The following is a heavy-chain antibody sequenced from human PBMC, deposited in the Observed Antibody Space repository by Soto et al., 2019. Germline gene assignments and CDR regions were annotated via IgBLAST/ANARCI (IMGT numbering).Heavy chain of an antibody. CDR1: GFIIENFG. D-gene: IGHD2-2*01. Sequence: PGGSLRLSCAASGFIIENFGMSWVRQAPGKGLEWISSISGSGFKKYYADSVKGRFTISRENSKITVYLELNNLSAEDTAVYHWAKDIEENQLLYDASDMWGQGTMVNVSS. V-gene: IGHV3-23*01. J-gene: IGHJ3*02. CDR3: AKDIEENQLLYDASDM. CDR2: ISGSGFKK.